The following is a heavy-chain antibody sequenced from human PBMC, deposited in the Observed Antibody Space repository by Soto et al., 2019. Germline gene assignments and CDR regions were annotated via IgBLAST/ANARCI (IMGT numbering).Heavy chain of an antibody. V-gene: IGHV6-1*01. D-gene: IGHD3-10*01. J-gene: IGHJ4*02. CDR3: ARENTMFRGAINPLDF. CDR1: GDTVSSNDAV. Sequence: SQTLSLTCAISGDTVSSNDAVWNWIRQSPSRGLEWLGRTYYRSKWYNDYSASVRSRITINPDTSKNQFSLQLSSVTPEDTAVYYCARENTMFRGAINPLDFWGQGTLVTVSS. CDR2: TYYRSKWYN.